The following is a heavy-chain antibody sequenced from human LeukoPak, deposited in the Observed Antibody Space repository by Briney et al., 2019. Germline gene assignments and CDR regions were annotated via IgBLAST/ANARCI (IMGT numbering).Heavy chain of an antibody. V-gene: IGHV4-59*01. Sequence: SETLSLTCTVSGGSISSYYWSWIRQPPGKGLEWIGYIYYSGSTNYNPSFKSRVTISVDTSKNQFSLKLSSVTAADTAVYYCARSKDILTGYCFDYWGQGTLVTVSS. J-gene: IGHJ4*02. CDR3: ARSKDILTGYCFDY. CDR2: IYYSGST. CDR1: GGSISSYY. D-gene: IGHD3-9*01.